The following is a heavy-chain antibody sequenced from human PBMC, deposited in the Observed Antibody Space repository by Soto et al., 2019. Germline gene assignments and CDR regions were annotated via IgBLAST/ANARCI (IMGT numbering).Heavy chain of an antibody. V-gene: IGHV3-30*03. Sequence: GGSLRLSCAASGITFSNYGMHWVRQAPGKGLEWVASISSDGSDKYYADSVKGRFTISRDNAKNTLYLQMTSLRAEDTAVYYCATEYTTSRYFDYWGQGTLVTVSS. CDR2: ISSDGSDK. CDR3: ATEYTTSRYFDY. J-gene: IGHJ4*02. CDR1: GITFSNYG. D-gene: IGHD6-6*01.